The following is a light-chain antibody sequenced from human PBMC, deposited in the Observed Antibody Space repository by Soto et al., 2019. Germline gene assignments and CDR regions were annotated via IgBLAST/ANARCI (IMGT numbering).Light chain of an antibody. CDR3: SSYTGSSTDV. Sequence: SVRTQPASVSGSPGQSITISRTGTTSDVGAYNYVSWYQQYPGKAPKLTIYDVSNRPSGVSNRFSGSKSGNTASLTISGLQAEDEADYYCSSYTGSSTDVFGTGTKVTVL. V-gene: IGLV2-14*01. CDR1: TSDVGAYNY. CDR2: DVS. J-gene: IGLJ1*01.